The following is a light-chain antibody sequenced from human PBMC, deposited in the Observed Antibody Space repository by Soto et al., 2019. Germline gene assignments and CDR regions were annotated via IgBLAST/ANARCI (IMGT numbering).Light chain of an antibody. CDR2: DTS. CDR1: QSVGRY. V-gene: IGKV3-11*01. CDR3: QQRFDWPPLT. Sequence: EIVLTQSPATLSLSPGERVTLSCRASQSVGRYLAWYQQKPGQTPRLLIYDTSNRATGIPARFSGSGSGTDFTLTISSLEPEDSAVYYCQQRFDWPPLTFGGGTKVEIK. J-gene: IGKJ4*01.